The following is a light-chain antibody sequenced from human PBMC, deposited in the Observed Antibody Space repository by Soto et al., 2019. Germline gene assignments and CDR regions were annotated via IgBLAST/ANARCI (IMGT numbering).Light chain of an antibody. CDR3: QHYYGTSPIS. V-gene: IGKV3-20*01. J-gene: IGKJ5*01. CDR1: QSVSSR. CDR2: GAS. Sequence: VLTRSPGTLSLSPGERATLSCRASQSVSSRLAWYQHKSGQAPRLLISGASRRATGIPDRFSGSGSGTDFTLTISRLEPEDFALYYCQHYYGTSPISFGQGTRLEIK.